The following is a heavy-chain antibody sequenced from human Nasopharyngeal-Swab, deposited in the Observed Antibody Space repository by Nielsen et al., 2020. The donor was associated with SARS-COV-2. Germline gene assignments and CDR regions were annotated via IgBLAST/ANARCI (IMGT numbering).Heavy chain of an antibody. D-gene: IGHD3-16*01. CDR3: ARSAKSDYPLTRKVGFFDY. V-gene: IGHV2-70*01. CDR2: IDWDDDK. CDR1: GFSLSTSGMC. J-gene: IGHJ4*02. Sequence: SGPTLVKPTQTFTLTCTFSGFSLSTSGMCVSWIRQPPGKALEWLALIDWDDDKYYSTSLKTRLTISKDTSKNQVVLTMTNMDPVDTATYYCARSAKSDYPLTRKVGFFDYWGQGTLVTVSS.